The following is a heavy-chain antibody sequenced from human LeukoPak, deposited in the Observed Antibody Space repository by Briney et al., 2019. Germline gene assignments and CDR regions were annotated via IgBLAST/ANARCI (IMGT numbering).Heavy chain of an antibody. CDR2: INPNSGGT. CDR1: GYTFTGYY. CDR3: ARWFYGGPYNWFDP. J-gene: IGHJ5*02. Sequence: ASVKVSCKASGYTFTGYYIHWVRQAPGQGLEWMGWINPNSGGTNYAQKLQGRVTMTTDTSTSTAYMELRSLRSDDTAVYYCARWFYGGPYNWFDPWGQGTLVTVSS. D-gene: IGHD4-23*01. V-gene: IGHV1-2*02.